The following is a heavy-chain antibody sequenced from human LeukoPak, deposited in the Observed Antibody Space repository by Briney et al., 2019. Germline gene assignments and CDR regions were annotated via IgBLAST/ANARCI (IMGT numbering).Heavy chain of an antibody. CDR3: ASGLDGRNCSSTSCYNYYYYGMDV. CDR1: GYTFTGYY. V-gene: IGHV1-2*02. Sequence: ASVKVSCKASGYTFTGYYMHWVRQAPGQGLEWMGWINPNSGGADYAQKFQGRVTMTRDTSISTAYMELSRLRSDDTAVYYCASGLDGRNCSSTSCYNYYYYGMDVWGQGTTVTVSS. J-gene: IGHJ6*02. D-gene: IGHD2-2*02. CDR2: INPNSGGA.